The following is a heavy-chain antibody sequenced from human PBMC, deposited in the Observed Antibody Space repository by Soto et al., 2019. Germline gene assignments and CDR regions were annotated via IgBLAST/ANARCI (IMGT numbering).Heavy chain of an antibody. CDR1: GGTFSSYA. D-gene: IGHD1-1*01. J-gene: IGHJ6*02. Sequence: GAAVKVSCKASGGTFSSYAISWVRQAPGQGLEWMGGIIPIFGTANYAQKFQGRVTITADESTSTAYMELSSLRSEDTAVYYCARNWNDDYYYYGMDVWGQGTTVTVSS. CDR2: IIPIFGTA. CDR3: ARNWNDDYYYYGMDV. V-gene: IGHV1-69*13.